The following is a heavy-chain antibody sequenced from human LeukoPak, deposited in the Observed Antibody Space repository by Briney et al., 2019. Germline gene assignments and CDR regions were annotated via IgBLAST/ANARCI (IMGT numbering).Heavy chain of an antibody. J-gene: IGHJ6*02. D-gene: IGHD1-26*01. CDR1: GFSVSNNY. V-gene: IGHV3-53*01. CDR3: ARDDPGAERDYYYGMDV. Sequence: GGSLRLSCAASGFSVSNNYMNWVRQASGKGLEWVSVMHSDGRTFYADSVKGRFTISRDKSKNMFYLQMDSLRAEDTAVYYCARDDPGAERDYYYGMDVWGQGTTVTVSS. CDR2: MHSDGRT.